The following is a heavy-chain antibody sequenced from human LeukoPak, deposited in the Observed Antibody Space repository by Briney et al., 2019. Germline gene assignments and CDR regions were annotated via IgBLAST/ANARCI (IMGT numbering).Heavy chain of an antibody. V-gene: IGHV3-7*01. CDR2: IKEDGSEK. D-gene: IGHD4-17*01. Sequence: GGSLRLSCAASGFTFSSYAMSWVRQAPGKGLEWVAIIKEDGSEKYYVDSVKGRFTISRDNAKNSLYLQMNSLRAEDTAVYYCARSREDYGDCAGAFDIWGQGTMVTVSS. CDR3: ARSREDYGDCAGAFDI. CDR1: GFTFSSYA. J-gene: IGHJ3*02.